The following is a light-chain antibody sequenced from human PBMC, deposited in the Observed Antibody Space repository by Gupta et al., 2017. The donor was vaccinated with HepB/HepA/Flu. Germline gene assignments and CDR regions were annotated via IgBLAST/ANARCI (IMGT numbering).Light chain of an antibody. CDR1: QSISNW. Sequence: DIQMTQSPSTLSAFVGDRVTITCRASQSISNWLAWYQQKPGKAPKLLIYETSNLESGVPSRFSGSGSGTESTLTISSLQPDDFATYYCQYDKRYSWTFGQGTKVEIK. CDR3: QYDKRYSWT. V-gene: IGKV1-5*03. J-gene: IGKJ1*01. CDR2: ETS.